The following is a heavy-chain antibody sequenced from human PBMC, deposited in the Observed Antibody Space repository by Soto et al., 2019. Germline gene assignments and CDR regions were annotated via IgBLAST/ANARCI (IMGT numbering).Heavy chain of an antibody. CDR3: ARDNYGDTYYFDY. CDR2: IYYSGST. CDR1: GGSISSGAYY. Sequence: QVQLQESGPGLVKPSQTLSLTCTVSGGSISSGAYYWSWVRQPPGKGLEWIGYIYYSGSTYYNPSLKSRVTISVDTSKNQFSLKRSSVTATDTAVYYCARDNYGDTYYFDYWGQGTLVTVSS. D-gene: IGHD4-17*01. J-gene: IGHJ4*02. V-gene: IGHV4-30-4*01.